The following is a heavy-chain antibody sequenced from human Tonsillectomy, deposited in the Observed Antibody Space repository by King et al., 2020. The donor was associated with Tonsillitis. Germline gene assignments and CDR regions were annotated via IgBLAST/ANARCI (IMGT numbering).Heavy chain of an antibody. CDR3: AKGYDSSGYYSEYFDL. Sequence: VQLVESGGGVFQPGRSLRLSCAASGFTFSSYGMHWVRQAPGKGLEWVAVISYDGSNKYYADSVKGRFTISRDNSKNRVYLQMNSLRAEDTAVYYCAKGYDSSGYYSEYFDLWGRGTLVTVSS. J-gene: IGHJ2*01. CDR1: GFTFSSYG. CDR2: ISYDGSNK. D-gene: IGHD3-22*01. V-gene: IGHV3-30*18.